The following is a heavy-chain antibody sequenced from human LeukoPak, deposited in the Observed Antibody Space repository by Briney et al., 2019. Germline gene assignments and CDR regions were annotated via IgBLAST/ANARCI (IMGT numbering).Heavy chain of an antibody. D-gene: IGHD6-6*01. V-gene: IGHV4-59*01. CDR2: VYYTGST. CDR3: ARARIAVSYFDY. CDR1: GVSISTYY. J-gene: IGHJ4*02. Sequence: SETLSPTCTVSGVSISTYYWSWIRQPPGKGLEWFGYVYYTGSTNHNPSLRSRVTISVDTSNNQFSLKMRSVTAADTAVYYCARARIAVSYFDYWGQGALVTVSS.